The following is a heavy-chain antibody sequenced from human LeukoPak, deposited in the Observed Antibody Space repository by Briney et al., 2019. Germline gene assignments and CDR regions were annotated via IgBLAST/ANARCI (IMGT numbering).Heavy chain of an antibody. V-gene: IGHV1-18*01. CDR1: GYTFTSYG. CDR3: ARASWQWLDAGDFDY. CDR2: ISAYNGNT. D-gene: IGHD6-19*01. J-gene: IGHJ4*02. Sequence: GASVKVSCKASGYTFTSYGISWVRQAPGQGLEWMGWISAYNGNTNYAQKLQGRVTMTTDTPTSTAYMELRSLRSDDTAVYYCARASWQWLDAGDFDYWGQGTLVTVSS.